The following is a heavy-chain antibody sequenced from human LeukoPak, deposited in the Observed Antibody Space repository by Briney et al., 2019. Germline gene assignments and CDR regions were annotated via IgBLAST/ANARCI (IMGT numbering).Heavy chain of an antibody. D-gene: IGHD3-22*01. CDR1: GGSISSYY. CDR2: IYTSGST. Sequence: SETLSLTCTVSGGSISSYYWSWIRQPAGKGLEWIGRIYTSGSTNYNPSLKSRVTMSVDTSKNQFSLKLSSVTAADTAVYYCARVLDDSSGYYLDYWGQGSLVTVSS. CDR3: ARVLDDSSGYYLDY. J-gene: IGHJ4*02. V-gene: IGHV4-4*07.